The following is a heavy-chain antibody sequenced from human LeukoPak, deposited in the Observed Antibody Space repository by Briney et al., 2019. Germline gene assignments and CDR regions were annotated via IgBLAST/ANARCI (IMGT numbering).Heavy chain of an antibody. J-gene: IGHJ6*03. V-gene: IGHV4-38-2*02. CDR3: ARGLAVAEIAADYYYYYMDV. CDR2: IYHSGST. Sequence: SETLSLTCTVSGYSISSGYYWGWIRQPPGKGLEWIGSIYHSGSTYYNPSLKSRVTISVDTSKNQFSLKLSSVTAADTAVYYCARGLAVAEIAADYYYYYMDVWGKRTTVTVSS. CDR1: GYSISSGYY. D-gene: IGHD6-19*01.